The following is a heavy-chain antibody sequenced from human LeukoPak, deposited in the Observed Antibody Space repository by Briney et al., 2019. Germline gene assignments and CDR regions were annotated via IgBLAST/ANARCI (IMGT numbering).Heavy chain of an antibody. CDR3: ARDSDFWSGDPGDINNWFDP. CDR2: IIPIFGTA. CDR1: GGTFSSYA. Sequence: SVKVSCKASGGTFSSYAISWVRQAPGQGLEWMGGIIPIFGTASYAQKFQGRVTITADESTSTAYMELSSLRSEDTAVYYCARDSDFWSGDPGDINNWFDPWGQGTLVTVSS. J-gene: IGHJ5*02. D-gene: IGHD3-3*01. V-gene: IGHV1-69*01.